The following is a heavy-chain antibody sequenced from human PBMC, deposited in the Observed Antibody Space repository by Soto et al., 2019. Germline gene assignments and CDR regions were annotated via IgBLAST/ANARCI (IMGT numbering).Heavy chain of an antibody. Sequence: QVTLKESGPVLVKPTEPLTLTCTVSGFSLSDTRVGVSWIRQPPGKALEWLAHIFSKDETSYSTSLKSRLTISRDASKSQVVLLVTNMDPVDTATYYCARMRAGTTLYYWGLGTLVTVSS. CDR3: ARMRAGTTLYY. V-gene: IGHV2-26*01. CDR1: GFSLSDTRVG. CDR2: IFSKDET. D-gene: IGHD1-1*01. J-gene: IGHJ4*02.